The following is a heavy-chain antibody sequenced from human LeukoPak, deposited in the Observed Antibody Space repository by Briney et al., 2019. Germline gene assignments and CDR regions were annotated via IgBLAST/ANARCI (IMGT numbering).Heavy chain of an antibody. CDR2: IYYGGST. CDR3: ARAYYYASSAFDI. V-gene: IGHV4-39*01. Sequence: SETLSLTCTVSGGSISSITYYWDWIRQPPGKGLECIGSIYYGGSTYYNPSLKSRVIISVDTSKNQFSLKLSSVTAADTAVYYCARAYYYASSAFDIWGQGTMVTVSS. CDR1: GGSISSITYY. D-gene: IGHD3-22*01. J-gene: IGHJ3*02.